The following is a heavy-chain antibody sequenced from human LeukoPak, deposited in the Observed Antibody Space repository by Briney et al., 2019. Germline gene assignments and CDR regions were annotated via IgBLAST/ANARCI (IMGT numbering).Heavy chain of an antibody. CDR2: IYATGST. D-gene: IGHD6-13*01. V-gene: IGHV4-4*07. J-gene: IGHJ3*02. Sequence: SETLSLTCTVSGGSIRNNYWSWVRQPAGRRLEWLGHIYATGSTNYNPSLRSRVTMSVDKSKNQFSLNLRSVTAADTAIYYCARDPGIAATGDALDIWGQGTVVTVSS. CDR3: ARDPGIAATGDALDI. CDR1: GGSIRNNY.